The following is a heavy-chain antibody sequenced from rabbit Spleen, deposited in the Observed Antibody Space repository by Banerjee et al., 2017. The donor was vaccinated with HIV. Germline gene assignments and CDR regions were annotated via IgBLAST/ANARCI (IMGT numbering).Heavy chain of an antibody. V-gene: IGHV1S40*01. Sequence: QSLEESGGGLVQPGGSLTLSCTASGFSFSSSDYMCWVRQAPGKGLEFIACIYGGSGGVTYYASWAKGRFTISKTSSTTVTLQMTSLTVADTATYFCARWASSDGYFDLWGPGTLVTVS. D-gene: IGHD1-1*01. CDR1: GFSFSSSDY. J-gene: IGHJ4*01. CDR2: IYGGSGGVT. CDR3: ARWASSDGYFDL.